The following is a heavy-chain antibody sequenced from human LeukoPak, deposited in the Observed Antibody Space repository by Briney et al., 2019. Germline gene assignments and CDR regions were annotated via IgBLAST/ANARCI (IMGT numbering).Heavy chain of an antibody. D-gene: IGHD3-10*01. V-gene: IGHV1-2*02. CDR1: GYTFTGYY. CDR2: INPNSGGT. J-gene: IGHJ4*02. CDR3: ARTMVRGAISFNY. Sequence: ASVKVSCKASGYTFTGYYMHWVRQAPGQGLECMGWINPNSGGTNYAQKFQGRVTMTRDTSISTAYMELSRLRSDDTAVYYCARTMVRGAISFNYWGQGTLVTVSS.